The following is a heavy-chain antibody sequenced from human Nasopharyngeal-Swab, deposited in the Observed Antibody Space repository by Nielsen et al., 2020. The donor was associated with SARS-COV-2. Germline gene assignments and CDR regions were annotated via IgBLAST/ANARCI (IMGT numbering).Heavy chain of an antibody. J-gene: IGHJ4*02. V-gene: IGHV3-33*01. Sequence: GESLKISCAASGFTFSTFGMHWVRQAPGKGLEWVAVIWYDGSNKYYADSVKGRFTISRDNSKNTLYLQMSSLRAEDTAIYYCARDEAGTANSGFDYWGQGTLVTVSS. CDR2: IWYDGSNK. CDR3: ARDEAGTANSGFDY. D-gene: IGHD1-1*01. CDR1: GFTFSTFG.